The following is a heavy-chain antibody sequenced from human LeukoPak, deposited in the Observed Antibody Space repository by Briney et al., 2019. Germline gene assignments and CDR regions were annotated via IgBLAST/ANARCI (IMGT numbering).Heavy chain of an antibody. D-gene: IGHD3-16*01. CDR1: GGSISSSNW. Sequence: SGTLSLTCAVSGGSISSSNWWSWVRQPPGKGLEWIGEIYHSGSTNYNPSLKSRVTISVDKSKNQFSLKLSSVTAADTAVYYCASSKLMITFGGVMVYWGQETLVTVSS. V-gene: IGHV4-4*02. J-gene: IGHJ4*02. CDR2: IYHSGST. CDR3: ASSKLMITFGGVMVY.